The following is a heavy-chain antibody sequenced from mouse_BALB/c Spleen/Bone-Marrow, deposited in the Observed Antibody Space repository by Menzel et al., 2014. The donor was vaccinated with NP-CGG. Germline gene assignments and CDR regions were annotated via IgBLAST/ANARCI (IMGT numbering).Heavy chain of an antibody. CDR3: ARYMLGTYFVY. Sequence: EVQLQQSGAELVKPGASVKLSCTASGFKIKDTYMHWVRQRPEQGLEWIGRIDHANGDTRYDSKFQGKATITADTSSSTAYLQLSSLTSEDTALYCCARYMLGTYFVYWGQGTTLTVSS. V-gene: IGHV14-3*02. CDR1: GFKIKDTY. J-gene: IGHJ2*01. D-gene: IGHD3-3*01. CDR2: IDHANGDT.